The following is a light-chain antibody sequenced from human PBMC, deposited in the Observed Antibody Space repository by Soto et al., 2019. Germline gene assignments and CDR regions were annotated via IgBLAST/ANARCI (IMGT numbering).Light chain of an antibody. CDR2: WAS. J-gene: IGKJ4*01. CDR1: QSVLYSSNSANY. V-gene: IGKV4-1*01. CDR3: QQYYSSPPA. Sequence: DIVMTQSPDSLAVSLGERATINCKSSQSVLYSSNSANYLAWYQQKPGQPPKLLIYWASTRESGVPDRVSGSGSGTDFSLTISSLQAEDVAVYYCQQYYSSPPAFGGGTKVEIK.